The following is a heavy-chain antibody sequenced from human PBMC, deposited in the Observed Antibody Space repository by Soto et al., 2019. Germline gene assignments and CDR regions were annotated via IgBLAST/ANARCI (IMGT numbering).Heavy chain of an antibody. CDR1: GGSISSGGYY. Sequence: SETLSLTCTVSGGSISSGGYYWSWIRQHPGKGLEWIGYIYYSGSTYYNPSLKSRVTISVDTSKNQFSLKLSSVTAADTAVYYCARDAGWDYDSSGYHFQHWGQGTLVTVS. J-gene: IGHJ1*01. CDR3: ARDAGWDYDSSGYHFQH. D-gene: IGHD3-22*01. CDR2: IYYSGST. V-gene: IGHV4-31*03.